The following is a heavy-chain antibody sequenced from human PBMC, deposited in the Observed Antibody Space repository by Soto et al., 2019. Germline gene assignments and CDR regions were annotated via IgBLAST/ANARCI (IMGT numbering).Heavy chain of an antibody. D-gene: IGHD4-17*01. CDR2: ISYDGSNK. CDR1: GFTFSSYA. V-gene: IGHV3-30-3*01. CDR3: ARDYGDYGTFDY. J-gene: IGHJ4*02. Sequence: QVQLVESGGGVVQPGRSLRLSCAASGFTFSSYAMHWVRQAPGKGLEWVAVISYDGSNKYYADSVKGRFTISRDNSKNTLYLQMTILRAEDTAVYYCARDYGDYGTFDYWGQGTLVTVSS.